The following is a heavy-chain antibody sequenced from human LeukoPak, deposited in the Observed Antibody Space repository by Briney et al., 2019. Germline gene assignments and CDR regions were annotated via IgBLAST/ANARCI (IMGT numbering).Heavy chain of an antibody. CDR3: ASGQPAGDDAFDI. Sequence: ASVKVSCKASGYTFTNYGINWVRQAPGQGLEWMGWISGYNSKTNYAQKLQGRVTMTTDTSTSTVFMELRSLTSDDTAVYYCASGQPAGDDAFDIWGQGTMVTVSS. CDR2: ISGYNSKT. V-gene: IGHV1-18*01. CDR1: GYTFTNYG. J-gene: IGHJ3*02. D-gene: IGHD3-10*01.